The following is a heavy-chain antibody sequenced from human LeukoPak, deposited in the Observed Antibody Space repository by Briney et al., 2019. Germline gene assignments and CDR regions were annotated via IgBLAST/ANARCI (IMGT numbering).Heavy chain of an antibody. CDR2: IYPGDSDT. J-gene: IGHJ3*02. V-gene: IGHV5-51*01. Sequence: GESLQISCKGSGYSFTSYWIGWVRQMPGKGLEWMGIIYPGDSDTRYSPSFQGQVTISADKSISTAHLQWSSLKASDTAMYYCARQAGAGGLRDAFDIWGQGTMVTVSS. CDR1: GYSFTSYW. CDR3: ARQAGAGGLRDAFDI. D-gene: IGHD1-26*01.